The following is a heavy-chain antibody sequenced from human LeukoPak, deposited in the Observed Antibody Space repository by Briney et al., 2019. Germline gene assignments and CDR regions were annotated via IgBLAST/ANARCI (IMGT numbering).Heavy chain of an antibody. CDR3: ARDGPAGYSSGWPDY. Sequence: SETLSLTCAVSGGSISSSTYSWSWIRQPPGKGLEWIGYIYYSGTTYYNPSLKSRVTISVDTSKNQFSLKLSSVTAADTAVYYCARDGPAGYSSGWPDYWGQGTLVTVSS. J-gene: IGHJ4*02. CDR2: IYYSGTT. D-gene: IGHD6-19*01. CDR1: GGSISSSTYS. V-gene: IGHV4-30-4*07.